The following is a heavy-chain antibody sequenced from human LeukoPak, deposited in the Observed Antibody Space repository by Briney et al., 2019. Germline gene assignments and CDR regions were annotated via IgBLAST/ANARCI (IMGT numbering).Heavy chain of an antibody. D-gene: IGHD3-9*01. Sequence: SETLSLTCAGYSWSFSGYYWSWIRQPPGKGLEWIGEINHSGSTNYNPSLKSRVTISVDTSKNQFSLKLSSVTAADTPLYYWAGTAYFDIFTGYSTRNWFDPWGQGTLVTVSS. CDR2: INHSGST. J-gene: IGHJ5*02. CDR3: AGTAYFDIFTGYSTRNWFDP. CDR1: SWSFSGYY. V-gene: IGHV4-34*01.